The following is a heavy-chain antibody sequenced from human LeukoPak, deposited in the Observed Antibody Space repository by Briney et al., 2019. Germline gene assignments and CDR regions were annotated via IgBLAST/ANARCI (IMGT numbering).Heavy chain of an antibody. CDR3: AKRGDSGWFPDS. V-gene: IGHV1-46*01. J-gene: IGHJ4*02. D-gene: IGHD6-19*01. Sequence: ASVKVSCKASGYTFSSYYIHWVRQAPGQGLEWMGIINPSGGSTSYAQKFQGRVTMIRDTSTSTVYMELSSLRSDDTAVYYCAKRGDSGWFPDSWGQGTLVTVS. CDR1: GYTFSSYY. CDR2: INPSGGST.